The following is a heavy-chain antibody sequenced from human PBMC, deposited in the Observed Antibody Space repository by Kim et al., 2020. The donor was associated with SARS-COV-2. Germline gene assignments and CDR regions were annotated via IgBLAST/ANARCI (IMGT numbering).Heavy chain of an antibody. V-gene: IGHV3-33*01. CDR3: ARDLSSGYGYGETENYLDY. J-gene: IGHJ4*02. CDR1: GFTFSSYG. D-gene: IGHD5-18*01. CDR2: IWYDGSNN. Sequence: GGSLRLSCAASGFTFSSYGMHWVRQAPGKGLEWVAVIWYDGSNNYYADSVKGRFTISRDNSKNTLYLQMNSLRAEDTAVYYCARDLSSGYGYGETENYLDYWGQGTLVTVSS.